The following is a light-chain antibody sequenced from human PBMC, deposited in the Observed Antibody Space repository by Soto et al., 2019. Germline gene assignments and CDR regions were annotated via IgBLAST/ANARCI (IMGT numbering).Light chain of an antibody. CDR3: QQFNTYTIT. CDR1: QDIRGA. CDR2: DVS. J-gene: IGKJ5*01. V-gene: IGKV1-13*02. Sequence: AIQLTQSPSSLSASVGDRVTITCRASQDIRGALAWYQQKPGEPPKLLIFDVSSLQSGVPSRFSGSGSGTDFTLTISSLQPEDFATYYCQQFNTYTITFGQGTRLEIK.